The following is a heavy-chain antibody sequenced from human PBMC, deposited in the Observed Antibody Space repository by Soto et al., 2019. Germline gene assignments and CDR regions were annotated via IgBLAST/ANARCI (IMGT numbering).Heavy chain of an antibody. D-gene: IGHD6-19*01. J-gene: IGHJ6*02. V-gene: IGHV3-48*01. CDR1: GFTFSSYS. CDR3: ARDNPPDSSSGWYRPYYYYGMDV. Sequence: EVQLVESGGGLVQTGGSLRLSCAASGFTFSSYSMNWVRQAPGKGLEWVSYISSSSSTIYYADSVKGRFTISRDNAKNSLYLQMNSLRAEDTAVYYCARDNPPDSSSGWYRPYYYYGMDVWGQGTTVTVSS. CDR2: ISSSSSTI.